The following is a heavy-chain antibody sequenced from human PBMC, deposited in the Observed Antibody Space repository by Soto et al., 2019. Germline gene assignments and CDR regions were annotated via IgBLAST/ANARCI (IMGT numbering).Heavy chain of an antibody. Sequence: GASVKVSCKASGNTFTGYYMHCVRQAPGQRLEWMGWINPNNGGTNYAQKFQGRVTMTTDESTSTAYMELSSLRSEDTAVYYCARCTNLCEMATIGVYFDYWGQGTLVTVSS. CDR1: GNTFTGYY. V-gene: IGHV1-2*02. D-gene: IGHD5-12*01. CDR3: ARCTNLCEMATIGVYFDY. CDR2: INPNNGGT. J-gene: IGHJ4*02.